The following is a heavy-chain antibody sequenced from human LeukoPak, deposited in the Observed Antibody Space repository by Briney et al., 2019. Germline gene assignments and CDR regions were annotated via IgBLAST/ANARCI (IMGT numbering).Heavy chain of an antibody. CDR1: GFIFSTYE. V-gene: IGHV3-48*03. D-gene: IGHD3-22*01. Sequence: PGGSLRLSCAASGFIFSTYEMNWVRQAPGKGLEWVSYISSSGSTIYYADSVQGRFTISRNNAKNSLYLQMNSLRAEDTALYYCARRAMIVVATPAVDYWGQGTLVTVSS. CDR3: ARRAMIVVATPAVDY. CDR2: ISSSGSTI. J-gene: IGHJ4*02.